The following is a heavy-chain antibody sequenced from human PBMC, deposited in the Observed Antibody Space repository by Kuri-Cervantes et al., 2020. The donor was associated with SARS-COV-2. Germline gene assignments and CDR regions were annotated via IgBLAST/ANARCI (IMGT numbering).Heavy chain of an antibody. CDR1: GGTFSSYA. CDR2: IIPIFGTA. Sequence: SVKVSCKASGGTFSSYAISWVRQAPGQGLEWMGGIIPIFGTANYAQKFQGRVTITADESTSTAYMELSSLRSEDTAVYYCARDTWRSPAAITGSIDPWGQGTLVTVSS. V-gene: IGHV1-69*13. J-gene: IGHJ5*02. CDR3: ARDTWRSPAAITGSIDP. D-gene: IGHD2-2*01.